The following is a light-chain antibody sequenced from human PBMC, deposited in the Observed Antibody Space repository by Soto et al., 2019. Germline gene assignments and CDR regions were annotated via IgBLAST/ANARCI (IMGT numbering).Light chain of an antibody. CDR2: GAS. CDR3: QQYNNRWT. CDR1: QSVSSY. V-gene: IGKV3-15*01. Sequence: IVWPQSPAXLPLYLGERATRSCRASQSVSSYLAWYQQTPGQGPRLLIYGASTRATGIPARFSGSGSGTEFTLTISSLQSEDFAVYYCQQYNNRWTFGQGTKVDI. J-gene: IGKJ1*01.